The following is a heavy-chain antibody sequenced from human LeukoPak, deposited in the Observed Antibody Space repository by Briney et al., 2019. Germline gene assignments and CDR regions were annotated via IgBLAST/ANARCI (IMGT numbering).Heavy chain of an antibody. CDR2: IYYSGST. Sequence: SQTLSLTCTVSGGSISSGSYYWSWIRQPAGKGLEWIGYIYYSGSTNYNPSLKSRVTISVDTSKNQFSLKLSSVTAADTAVYYCARERADSSGLYYDYWGQGTLVTVSS. D-gene: IGHD3-22*01. CDR3: ARERADSSGLYYDY. J-gene: IGHJ4*02. CDR1: GGSISSGSYY. V-gene: IGHV4-61*10.